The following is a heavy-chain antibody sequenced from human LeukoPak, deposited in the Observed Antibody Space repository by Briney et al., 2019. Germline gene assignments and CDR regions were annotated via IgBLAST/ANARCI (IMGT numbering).Heavy chain of an antibody. CDR2: IKQDGSEK. CDR1: GFTFSSYW. V-gene: IGHV3-7*01. D-gene: IGHD6-19*01. CDR3: ARYIYSSGWCVDY. Sequence: GGSLRLSCAASGFTFSSYWMSWVRQAPGKGLKWVANIKQDGSEKYYVDSVKGRFTISRDNAKNSLYLQMNSLRAEDTAVYYCARYIYSSGWCVDYWGQGTLVTVSS. J-gene: IGHJ4*02.